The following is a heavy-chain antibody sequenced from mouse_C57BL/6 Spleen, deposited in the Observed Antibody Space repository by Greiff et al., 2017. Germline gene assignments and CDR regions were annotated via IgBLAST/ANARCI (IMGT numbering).Heavy chain of an antibody. Sequence: VQLKESEGGLVQPGSSMKLSCTASGFTFSDYYMAWVRQVPEKGLEWVANINYDGSSTYYLDSLKSRFIISRDNAKNILYLQMSSLKSEDTATYYCARKGGNYGYFDVWGTGTTVTVSS. J-gene: IGHJ1*03. CDR3: ARKGGNYGYFDV. CDR1: GFTFSDYY. CDR2: INYDGSST. V-gene: IGHV5-16*01. D-gene: IGHD1-1*01.